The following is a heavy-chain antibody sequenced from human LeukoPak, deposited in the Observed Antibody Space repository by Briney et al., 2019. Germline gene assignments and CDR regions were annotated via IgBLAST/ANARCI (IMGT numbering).Heavy chain of an antibody. V-gene: IGHV4-59*01. CDR1: AGSINNYY. CDR3: ARVAARYVGMDV. CDR2: IYYSGST. Sequence: PSETLSLTCTVSAGSINNYYWSWIRQPPGKGLEWIGYIYYSGSTNYKPSLKSRVTISVDTSKKQVSLNLSSVTAADTAVYYCARVAARYVGMDVWGQGTTVTVSS. J-gene: IGHJ6*02. D-gene: IGHD6-6*01.